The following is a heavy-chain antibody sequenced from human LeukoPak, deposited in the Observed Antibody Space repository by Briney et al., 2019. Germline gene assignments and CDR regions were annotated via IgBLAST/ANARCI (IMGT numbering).Heavy chain of an antibody. V-gene: IGHV3-23*01. CDR1: GFTFKNYA. CDR3: AKGGIQLWSEFDY. J-gene: IGHJ4*02. CDR2: ISGDAVTS. D-gene: IGHD5-18*01. Sequence: GGSLRLSCAASGFTFKNYAMNWVRQSPGQGLEWVSTISGDAVTSWYADSVKGRFTISRDDSKNTLYLQMNSLRAEDTAVYYCAKGGIQLWSEFDYWGQGTLVTVSS.